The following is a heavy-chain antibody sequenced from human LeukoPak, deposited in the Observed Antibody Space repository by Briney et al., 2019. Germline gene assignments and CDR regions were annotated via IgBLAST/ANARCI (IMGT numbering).Heavy chain of an antibody. CDR1: GGSFSGYY. Sequence: SETLSLTCAVYGGSFSGYYWSWIRQPPGKGLEWIGEINHSGSTNYNPSLKSRVTISVDTSKNQFSLKLSSVTAADTAVYYCARRSGRRAFDIWGQGTMVTVSS. CDR3: ARRSGRRAFDI. D-gene: IGHD1-26*01. J-gene: IGHJ3*02. CDR2: INHSGST. V-gene: IGHV4-34*01.